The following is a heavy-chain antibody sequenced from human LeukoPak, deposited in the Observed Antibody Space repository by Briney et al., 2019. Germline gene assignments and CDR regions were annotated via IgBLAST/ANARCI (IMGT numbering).Heavy chain of an antibody. CDR2: IKQDGSEK. V-gene: IGHV3-7*01. D-gene: IGHD3-9*01. CDR1: GFTFSSYW. Sequence: GGSLRLSCAASGFTFSSYWMSWVRQAPGKGLEWVANIKQDGSEKYYVDSVKGRFTISRDNAKNSLYLQMNSLRAEDTAVYYCARDGNYDILTGYSASNYWGQGTLVTVSS. CDR3: ARDGNYDILTGYSASNY. J-gene: IGHJ4*02.